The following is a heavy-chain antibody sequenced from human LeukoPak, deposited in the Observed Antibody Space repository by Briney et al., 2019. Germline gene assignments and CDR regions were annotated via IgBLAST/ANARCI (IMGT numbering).Heavy chain of an antibody. V-gene: IGHV3-23*01. Sequence: PGGSLRLSCAASGFTFSSYAMSWVRQAPGKGLEWVSAISGSGGSTYYADSVKGRFTISRDNSKNTLYLQMNSLRAEDPAVYYCAKDLSVAGYDSSGYLFQHWGQGTLVTVSS. CDR2: ISGSGGST. J-gene: IGHJ1*01. D-gene: IGHD3-22*01. CDR1: GFTFSSYA. CDR3: AKDLSVAGYDSSGYLFQH.